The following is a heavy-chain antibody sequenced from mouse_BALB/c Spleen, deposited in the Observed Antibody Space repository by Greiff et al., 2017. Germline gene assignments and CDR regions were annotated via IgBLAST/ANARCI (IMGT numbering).Heavy chain of an antibody. V-gene: IGHV1-66*01. J-gene: IGHJ2*01. CDR2: IFPGSGNT. CDR3: ARDYDGRFDY. Sequence: QVQLKQSGPELVKPGASVKISCKASGYSFTSYYIHWVKQRPGQGLEWIGWIFPGSGNTKYNEKFKGKATLTADTSSSTAYMQLSSLTSEDSAVYYCARDYDGRFDYWGQGTTLTVSS. CDR1: GYSFTSYY. D-gene: IGHD2-4*01.